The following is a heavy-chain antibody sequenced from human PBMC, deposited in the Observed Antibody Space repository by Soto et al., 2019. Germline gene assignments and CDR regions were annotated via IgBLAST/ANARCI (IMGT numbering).Heavy chain of an antibody. CDR2: IYPADSDT. Sequence: LRIRYKGAECNCVGQWGGRMLKKPGKGLEWMGSIYPADSDTRYSPSFQGQVTISADKSIGTAYLEWSNLKASDTAMYYCARIPHSSTRYSDLSYGMDVWGQGTTVTVSS. CDR1: ECNCVGQW. CDR3: ARIPHSSTRYSDLSYGMDV. D-gene: IGHD6-13*01. J-gene: IGHJ6*02. V-gene: IGHV5-51*01.